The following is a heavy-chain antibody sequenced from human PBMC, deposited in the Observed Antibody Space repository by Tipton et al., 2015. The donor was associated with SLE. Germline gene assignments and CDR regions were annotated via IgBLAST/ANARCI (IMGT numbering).Heavy chain of an antibody. CDR3: AREVGTSVDI. V-gene: IGHV4-34*11. CDR2: IYYSGNT. Sequence: LRLSCAVYGGSFSGYYWSWIRQPPGKGLEWLGYIYYSGNTNTNYNPSLKSRITMSVDTSKNQFSLSLTSVTAADTAVYFCAREVGTSVDIWGQGSQVTVSS. J-gene: IGHJ4*02. CDR1: GGSFSGYY. D-gene: IGHD4-11*01.